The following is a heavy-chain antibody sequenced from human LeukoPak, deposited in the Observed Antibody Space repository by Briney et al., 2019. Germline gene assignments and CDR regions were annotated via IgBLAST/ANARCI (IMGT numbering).Heavy chain of an antibody. V-gene: IGHV4-34*01. D-gene: IGHD5-12*01. J-gene: IGHJ5*02. Sequence: SETLSLTCGVCGGSLSGYYWSWVRQPPGKRLEWIGEISHGGHTNYNPSLESRVAMSVDTSKNQFSLKLSSVTAADTAVYFCASGSSGYDPWGQGTLVTVSS. CDR2: ISHGGHT. CDR1: GGSLSGYY. CDR3: ASGSSGYDP.